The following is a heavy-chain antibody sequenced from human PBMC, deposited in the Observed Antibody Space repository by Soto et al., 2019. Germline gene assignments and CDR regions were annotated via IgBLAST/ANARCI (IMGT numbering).Heavy chain of an antibody. V-gene: IGHV1-58*02. D-gene: IGHD5-18*01. CDR3: AKSGYSYGLDAFDI. Sequence: SVKVSCTASGFTFTSSAMQWVRQARGQRLEWIGWIVVGSGNTNYAQKFQERVTITRDMSTSTAYMELSSLRSEDTAVYYCAKSGYSYGLDAFDIWGQGTMVTVSS. CDR2: IVVGSGNT. J-gene: IGHJ3*02. CDR1: GFTFTSSA.